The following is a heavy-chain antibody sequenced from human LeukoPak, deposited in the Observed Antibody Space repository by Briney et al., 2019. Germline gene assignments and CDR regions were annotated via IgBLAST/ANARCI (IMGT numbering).Heavy chain of an antibody. J-gene: IGHJ6*03. V-gene: IGHV3-74*01. CDR1: GFTFSSYW. D-gene: IGHD6-13*01. CDR3: ARSAAAGFSYYSYYLDV. Sequence: GGSLRLSCAASGFTFSSYWIHWVRQAPGKGLVWVSRINSDGSSTTYADSVKGRFTISRDNAKNTLYLQMNSLRAEDTAVYYCARSAAAGFSYYSYYLDVWGKGTTVTIFS. CDR2: INSDGSST.